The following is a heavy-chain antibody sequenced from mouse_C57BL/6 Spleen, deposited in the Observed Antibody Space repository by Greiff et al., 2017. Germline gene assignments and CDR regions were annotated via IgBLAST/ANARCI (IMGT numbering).Heavy chain of an antibody. CDR3: TGGYYEPAWFAY. CDR1: GFTFSNYW. J-gene: IGHJ3*01. V-gene: IGHV6-3*01. D-gene: IGHD2-3*01. CDR2: IRFKSDNYAT. Sequence: EVQGVESGGGLVQPGGSMKLSCVASGFTFSNYWMNWVRQSPEKGLEWVAQIRFKSDNYATHYAESVKGRFTISRDDSKSSVYLQMNNLRAEDTGIYYCTGGYYEPAWFAYWGQGTLVTVSA.